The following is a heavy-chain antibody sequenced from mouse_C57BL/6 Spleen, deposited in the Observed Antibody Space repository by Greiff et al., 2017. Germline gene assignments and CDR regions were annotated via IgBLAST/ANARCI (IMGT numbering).Heavy chain of an antibody. CDR2: INPSYGGT. D-gene: IGHD2-4*01. Sequence: QVQLQQPGTELVKPGASVKLSCKASGYTFTSYWMHWVKQRPGQGLEWIGNINPSYGGTNYNEKFKSKATLTVDKSSSTAYMQLSSLTSEDAAVYYCARGGIYYDPWFAYWGQGTLVTVSA. V-gene: IGHV1-53*01. CDR1: GYTFTSYW. J-gene: IGHJ3*01. CDR3: ARGGIYYDPWFAY.